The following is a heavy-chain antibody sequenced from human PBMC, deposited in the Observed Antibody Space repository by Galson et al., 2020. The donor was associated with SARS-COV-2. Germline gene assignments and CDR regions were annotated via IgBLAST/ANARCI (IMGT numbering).Heavy chain of an antibody. CDR3: AREASRGLDP. J-gene: IGHJ5*02. D-gene: IGHD2-2*01. Sequence: SETLSLTCTLSGGSISDYHWSWIRQPPGKGLEWIGYIYYTGSTTYNPSLKSRVTISIDTSKRQFSLTLSSVTAADTAVYYCAREASRGLDPWGQGTLVTVSS. V-gene: IGHV4-59*01. CDR1: GGSISDYH. CDR2: IYYTGST.